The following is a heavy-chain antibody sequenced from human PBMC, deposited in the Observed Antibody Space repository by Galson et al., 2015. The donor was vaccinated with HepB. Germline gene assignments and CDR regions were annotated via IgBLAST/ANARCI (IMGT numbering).Heavy chain of an antibody. CDR1: GYTFTSYG. Sequence: SVKVSCKASGYTFTSYGISWVRQAPGQGLEWMGWISAYNGNTNYAQKLQGRVTMTTDTSTSTAYMELRSLRSDDTAVYYCARDSRRYYGSGSRKYYFDYWGQGTLVTVSS. CDR2: ISAYNGNT. J-gene: IGHJ4*02. CDR3: ARDSRRYYGSGSRKYYFDY. V-gene: IGHV1-18*04. D-gene: IGHD3-10*01.